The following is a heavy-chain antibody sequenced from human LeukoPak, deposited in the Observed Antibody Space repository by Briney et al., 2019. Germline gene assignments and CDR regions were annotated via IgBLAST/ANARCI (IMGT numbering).Heavy chain of an antibody. D-gene: IGHD6-13*01. J-gene: IGHJ4*02. CDR3: AREVAAAGTEYYFDY. CDR1: GYTFTGYY. CDR2: INPNSGGT. Sequence: ASVKVSCNAPGYTFTGYYMHWWRQAPGQGLEWMGWINPNSGGTNYAQKFQGWVTMTSETSISTAYMALSRLRSDDTTVYYCAREVAAAGTEYYFDYWGQGTLVTASS. V-gene: IGHV1-2*04.